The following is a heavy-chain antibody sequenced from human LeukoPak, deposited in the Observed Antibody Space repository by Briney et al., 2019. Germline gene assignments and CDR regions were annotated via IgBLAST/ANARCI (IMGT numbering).Heavy chain of an antibody. CDR2: ISAYNGNT. J-gene: IGHJ1*01. CDR3: ARTGCSSTSCYRSMHFQH. CDR1: GYTFTSYG. V-gene: IGHV1-18*01. Sequence: ASVKVSCKASGYTFTSYGISWVRQAPGQGLEWMGWISAYNGNTNYAQKLQGRVTMTTDTSTSTAYMELRSLRSDDTAVYYCARTGCSSTSCYRSMHFQHWGQGTLVTVSS. D-gene: IGHD2-2*01.